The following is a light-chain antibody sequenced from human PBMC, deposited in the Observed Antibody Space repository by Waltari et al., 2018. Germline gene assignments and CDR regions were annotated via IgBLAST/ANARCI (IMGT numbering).Light chain of an antibody. CDR3: QQSFTTPPILA. CDR1: QNIRIY. J-gene: IGKJ3*01. V-gene: IGKV1-39*01. CDR2: GAS. Sequence: DMQVTQSPSTLSASVGDRVTITCRTRQNIRIYLNWYQQRSGQAPRLLIYGASNLQDGVPSRFSGSGSGTDFILTISNLQPEDFATYYCQQSFTTPPILAFGPGTKVDVK.